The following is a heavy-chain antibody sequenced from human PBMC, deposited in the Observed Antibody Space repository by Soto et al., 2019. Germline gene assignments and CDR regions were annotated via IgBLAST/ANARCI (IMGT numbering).Heavy chain of an antibody. V-gene: IGHV3-23*01. CDR3: AKDRRIGGLIIVGADAFDI. CDR1: GFTFSSYA. CDR2: ISGSGGST. Sequence: EVQLLESGGGLVQPGGSLRLSCAASGFTFSSYAMSWVRQAPGKGLEWVSAISGSGGSTYYADSVKGRFTISRDNSENTLYLQMNSLRAEDTAVYYCAKDRRIGGLIIVGADAFDIWGQGTMVTVSS. J-gene: IGHJ3*02. D-gene: IGHD1-26*01.